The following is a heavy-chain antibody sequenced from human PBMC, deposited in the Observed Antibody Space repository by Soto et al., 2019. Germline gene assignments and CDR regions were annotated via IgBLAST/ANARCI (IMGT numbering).Heavy chain of an antibody. CDR1: GFTFSSYG. Sequence: QVQLVESGGGVVQPGRSLRLSCAASGFTFSSYGMHWVRQAPGMGLEWVAVISYDGSNKYYADSVKGRFTISRDNSKNTLYLQMNSLRAEDTAVYYCAKDHTVPFDYWGQGTLVTVSS. V-gene: IGHV3-30*18. J-gene: IGHJ4*02. D-gene: IGHD4-17*01. CDR2: ISYDGSNK. CDR3: AKDHTVPFDY.